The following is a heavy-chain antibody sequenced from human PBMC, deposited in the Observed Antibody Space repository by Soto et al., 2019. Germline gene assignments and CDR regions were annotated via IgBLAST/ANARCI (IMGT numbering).Heavy chain of an antibody. J-gene: IGHJ5*02. CDR2: IDPTDSDT. Sequence: GESLKVSCKGSGYSFTTYWISWVRQMPGKGLEWMGRIDPTDSDTCYSPSFQGHVTFSADKSISTVYLQWSSLKASDTAMYYCATHDAQVDRRGFDPWDQGTRVTVA. D-gene: IGHD2-15*01. CDR1: GYSFTTYW. CDR3: ATHDAQVDRRGFDP. V-gene: IGHV5-10-1*01.